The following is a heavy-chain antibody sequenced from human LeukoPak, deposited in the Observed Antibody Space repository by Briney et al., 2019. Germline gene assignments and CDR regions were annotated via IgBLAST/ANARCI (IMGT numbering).Heavy chain of an antibody. J-gene: IGHJ4*02. Sequence: PSETLSLACTVSGYSIISTYYWSWIRQPPGKGLEWIGYIYYSGSTNYNPSLKSRVTISVDTSKNQFSLKLSSVTAADTAVYYCARQGGYSSSPDYWGQGTLVTVSS. CDR2: IYYSGST. CDR1: GYSIISTYY. D-gene: IGHD6-13*01. CDR3: ARQGGYSSSPDY. V-gene: IGHV4-59*08.